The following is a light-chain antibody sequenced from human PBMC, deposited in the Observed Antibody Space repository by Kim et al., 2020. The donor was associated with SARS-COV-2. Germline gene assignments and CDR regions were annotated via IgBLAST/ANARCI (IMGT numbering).Light chain of an antibody. CDR1: NIGSKS. V-gene: IGLV3-21*04. CDR3: QVWDSSSDLWV. Sequence: PGKTARITCGGSNIGSKSVHWYQQKPGQAPVLVIYYDSDRPSGIPERFSGSNSGNTATLTISRVEAGDEADYYCQVWDSSSDLWVFGGGTQLTVL. J-gene: IGLJ3*02. CDR2: YDS.